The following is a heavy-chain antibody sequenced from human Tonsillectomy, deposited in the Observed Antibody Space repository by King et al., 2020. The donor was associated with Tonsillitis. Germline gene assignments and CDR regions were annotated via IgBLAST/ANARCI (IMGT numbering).Heavy chain of an antibody. CDR1: SGSTSSASYY. D-gene: IGHD6-19*01. Sequence: LQLQESGPGLVKPSETLSLTCTVSSGSTSSASYYWGWIRLPPGMGLEWIGSVYYSGSTYYNPSLKSRVTISVDTSKNQFSLKLSSVTAADPAVYYFAGIQWLAKYYYYYQDGWGKGTTVTGPS. CDR3: AGIQWLAKYYYYYQDG. J-gene: IGHJ6*03. CDR2: VYYSGST. V-gene: IGHV4-39*01.